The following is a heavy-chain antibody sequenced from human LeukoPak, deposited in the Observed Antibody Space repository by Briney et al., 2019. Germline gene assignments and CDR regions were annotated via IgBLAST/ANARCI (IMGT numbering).Heavy chain of an antibody. Sequence: SETLSLTCAVYGGSFSGYYWSWIRQTPGKGLEWIGEINHSGSTNYNPSLKSRVTISVDTSKNQFSLKLSSVTAADTAVYYCARGVDIVVVPAAIRHYYGMDVWGQGTTVTVSS. V-gene: IGHV4-34*01. CDR3: ARGVDIVVVPAAIRHYYGMDV. CDR1: GGSFSGYY. J-gene: IGHJ6*02. CDR2: INHSGST. D-gene: IGHD2-2*01.